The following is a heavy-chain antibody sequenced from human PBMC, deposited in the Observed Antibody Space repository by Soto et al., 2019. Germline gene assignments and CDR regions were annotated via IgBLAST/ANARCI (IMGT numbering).Heavy chain of an antibody. D-gene: IGHD4-4*01. Sequence: GGSMRLSCAASGFTFSSYAMSWVRQAPGKGLEWVSAISGSGGSTYYADSVKGRFTISRDNSKNTLYLQMNSLRAEDTAVYYCAKDPRRAVTYFDYLGQGTLVTVSS. V-gene: IGHV3-23*01. CDR2: ISGSGGST. CDR3: AKDPRRAVTYFDY. J-gene: IGHJ4*02. CDR1: GFTFSSYA.